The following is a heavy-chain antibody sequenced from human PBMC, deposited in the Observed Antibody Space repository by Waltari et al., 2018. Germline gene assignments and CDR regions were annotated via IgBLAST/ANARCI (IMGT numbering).Heavy chain of an antibody. V-gene: IGHV3-74*01. D-gene: IGHD3-16*01. CDR1: GFTFTAYW. Sequence: EVQVVESGGGLVQPGESLTLSCRVSGFTFTAYWVHWVRQVPGKGLEWVSGVKPDGTTKNYADSVRGRCTISRDNARNTVHLQLNSLRVEDTAVYYCGTLEDVASWGRGALVTVSS. J-gene: IGHJ4*02. CDR3: GTLEDVAS. CDR2: VKPDGTTK.